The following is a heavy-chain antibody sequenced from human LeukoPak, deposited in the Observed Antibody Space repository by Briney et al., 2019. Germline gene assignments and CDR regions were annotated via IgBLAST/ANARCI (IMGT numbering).Heavy chain of an antibody. CDR2: VSVYTGNT. CDR3: ARGEVSASLYYFDF. D-gene: IGHD2-2*01. J-gene: IGHJ4*02. V-gene: IGHV1-18*01. Sequence: ASVTVSCKTSVYTFTTYGVSWVRQAPGQGLEGMGWVSVYTGNTNYAERFQGRVTMTTPTSTSTVYMELTSLRSDDTAVYYCARGEVSASLYYFDFWGQGTLVTVS. CDR1: VYTFTTYG.